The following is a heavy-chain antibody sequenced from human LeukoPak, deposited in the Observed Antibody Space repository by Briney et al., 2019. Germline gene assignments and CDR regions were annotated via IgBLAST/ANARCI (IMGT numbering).Heavy chain of an antibody. Sequence: GGSLRLSCAASGFTFSSYTMSWVRQAPGKGLEWVSTITTSDGNTYYADSVKGRFTISRDNSKNTLYLQMNSLRAEDTAVYYCAKDEVAFGDYVFDYWGQGTLVTVSS. CDR2: ITTSDGNT. CDR1: GFTFSSYT. D-gene: IGHD4-17*01. J-gene: IGHJ4*02. CDR3: AKDEVAFGDYVFDY. V-gene: IGHV3-23*01.